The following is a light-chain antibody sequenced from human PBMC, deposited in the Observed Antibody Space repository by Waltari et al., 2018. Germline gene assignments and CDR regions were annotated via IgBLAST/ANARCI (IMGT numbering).Light chain of an antibody. CDR2: NAT. CDR3: QQRSSWPRT. CDR1: QSISTY. V-gene: IGKV3-11*01. J-gene: IGKJ1*01. Sequence: EIVLTQSPATLSLSPGERATLSCRASQSISTYLARYQHKPDQAPSLPIYNATNRATGIPDRFRGSGSVTDFSLTISSLDPEDFAVYYCQQRSSWPRTFGQGTKVESK.